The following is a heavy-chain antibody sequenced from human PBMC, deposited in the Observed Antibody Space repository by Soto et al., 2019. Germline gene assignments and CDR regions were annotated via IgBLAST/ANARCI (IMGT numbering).Heavy chain of an antibody. CDR1: GGSISSSNW. J-gene: IGHJ5*02. Sequence: PSETLSLTCAVSGGSISSSNWWSWVRQPPGKGLEWIGEIYHSGSTNYNPSLKSRVTISVDKSKNQFSLKLSSVTAADTAVYYCARGYFIAAAGTSHWFDPWGQGTLVTVSS. D-gene: IGHD6-13*01. CDR3: ARGYFIAAAGTSHWFDP. CDR2: IYHSGST. V-gene: IGHV4-4*02.